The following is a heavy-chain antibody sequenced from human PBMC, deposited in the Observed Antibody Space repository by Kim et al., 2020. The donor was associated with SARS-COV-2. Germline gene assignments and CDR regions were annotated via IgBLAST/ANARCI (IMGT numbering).Heavy chain of an antibody. J-gene: IGHJ4*02. CDR1: GFTFSSYA. Sequence: GGSLRLSCAASGFTFSSYAMSWVRQAPGKGLEWVSAISGSGGSTYYADSVKGRFTISRDNSKNTLYLQMNSLRAEDTAVYYCAKDRDYYYGSGSYYNGFDYWGQGTLVTVSS. D-gene: IGHD3-10*01. V-gene: IGHV3-23*01. CDR2: ISGSGGST. CDR3: AKDRDYYYGSGSYYNGFDY.